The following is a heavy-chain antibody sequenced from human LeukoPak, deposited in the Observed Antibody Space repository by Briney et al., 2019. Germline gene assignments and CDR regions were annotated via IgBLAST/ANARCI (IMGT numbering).Heavy chain of an antibody. J-gene: IGHJ4*02. V-gene: IGHV4-59*08. Sequence: SETLSLTCAVAGVPVNDFHWSWILQTPGRGQQWLGWISDSGTTNYNPSFRSRLAISADTSKSQLSLELTSVTAADTAVYYCARHVEHAAYFRYWGQGSLVTVSS. CDR1: GVPVNDFH. CDR2: ISDSGTT. CDR3: ARHVEHAAYFRY. D-gene: IGHD1/OR15-1a*01.